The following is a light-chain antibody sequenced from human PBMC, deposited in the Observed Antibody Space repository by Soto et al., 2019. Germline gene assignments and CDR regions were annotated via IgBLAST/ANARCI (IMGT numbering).Light chain of an antibody. CDR2: AAS. CDR1: RGISSY. J-gene: IGKJ2*01. V-gene: IGKV1-8*01. CDR3: QQYYSYPRT. Sequence: AIRMTQSPSSLSASTGDRVTITCRASRGISSYLAWYQQKPGKAPKLLIYAASTLQSGVPSRFSGSGSGTEFTLTISCLQSEDFATYYCQQYYSYPRTFGQGTKLEIK.